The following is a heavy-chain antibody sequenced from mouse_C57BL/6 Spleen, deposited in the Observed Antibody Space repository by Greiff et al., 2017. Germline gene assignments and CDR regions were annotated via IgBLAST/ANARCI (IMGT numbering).Heavy chain of an antibody. J-gene: IGHJ1*03. Sequence: EVQLQQSGPELVKPGASVKMSCKASGYTFTDYNMHWVKQSHGKSLEWIGDINPNNGGTSYNQKFKGKATLTVNKSSSTAYMELRSLTSEDSAVYYCARSTMITTRYFDVWGTGTTVTVSS. CDR2: INPNNGGT. D-gene: IGHD2-4*01. CDR3: ARSTMITTRYFDV. CDR1: GYTFTDYN. V-gene: IGHV1-22*01.